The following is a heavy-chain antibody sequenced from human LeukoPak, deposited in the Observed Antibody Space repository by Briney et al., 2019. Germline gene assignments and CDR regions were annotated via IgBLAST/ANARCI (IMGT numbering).Heavy chain of an antibody. CDR2: IYYSGST. Sequence: SETLSLTCTVSGGFVSSNYWSWIRQPPGKGLEWIGYIYYSGSTNYNPSLKSRVTISEDTSKNQFSLKLTSVTAADTAVYHCARGGARLYGMDVWGQGTTVTVSS. CDR1: GGFVSSNY. V-gene: IGHV4-59*02. D-gene: IGHD4/OR15-4a*01. CDR3: ARGGARLYGMDV. J-gene: IGHJ6*02.